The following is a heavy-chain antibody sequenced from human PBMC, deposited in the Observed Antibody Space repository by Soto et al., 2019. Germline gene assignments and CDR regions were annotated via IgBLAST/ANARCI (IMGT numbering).Heavy chain of an antibody. D-gene: IGHD6-19*01. V-gene: IGHV3-33*01. Sequence: PGGSLRLSCAASGFTFSSYGMHWVRQAPGKGLEWVAVIWYDGSNKYYADSVKGRFTISRDNSKNTLYLQMNSLRAEDTAVYYCACVLAVAGTWEEYFQHWGQGTLVTVSS. J-gene: IGHJ1*01. CDR2: IWYDGSNK. CDR1: GFTFSSYG. CDR3: ACVLAVAGTWEEYFQH.